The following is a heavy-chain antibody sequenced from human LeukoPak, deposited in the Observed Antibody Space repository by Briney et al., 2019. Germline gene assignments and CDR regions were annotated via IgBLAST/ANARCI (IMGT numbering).Heavy chain of an antibody. V-gene: IGHV4-30-2*01. CDR3: AKDRAAWCGSYYCDAFDI. J-gene: IGHJ3*02. D-gene: IGHD1-26*01. CDR1: GGSISSGGYY. CDR2: IYHSGST. Sequence: SETLSLTCTVSGGSISSGGYYWSWIRQPPGKGLEWIGYIYHSGSTYYNPSLKSRVTISVDRSKNQFSLKLSSVTAEDTALYYCAKDRAAWCGSYYCDAFDIWGQGTMVTVSS.